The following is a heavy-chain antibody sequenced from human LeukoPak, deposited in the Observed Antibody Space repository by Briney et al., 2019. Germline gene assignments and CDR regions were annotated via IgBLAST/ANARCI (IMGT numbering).Heavy chain of an antibody. CDR1: GYTFSGHY. Sequence: EASVKVSCKTSGYTFSGHYMHWVRQAPGQGLEWVGWINPNSGGTNYAQKFQGRVTMTRDTSISTAYMELNSLRSEDTAVYYCARGGPLYSSSRYYYYYYMDVWGKGTTVTVSS. CDR3: ARGGPLYSSSRYYYYYYMDV. V-gene: IGHV1-2*02. CDR2: INPNSGGT. J-gene: IGHJ6*03. D-gene: IGHD6-6*01.